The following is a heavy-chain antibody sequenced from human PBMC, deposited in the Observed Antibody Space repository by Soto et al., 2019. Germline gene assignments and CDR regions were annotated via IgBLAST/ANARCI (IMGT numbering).Heavy chain of an antibody. Sequence: ASVKVSCKASGYTFTGYYMHWVRQAPGQGLEWMGWINPNGGGTNYAQKFQGWVTMTRDTSISTAYMELSRLRSDDTAVYYCARATPWIQLHLYYFDYWGQGTLVTVSS. CDR2: INPNGGGT. D-gene: IGHD5-18*01. V-gene: IGHV1-2*04. CDR1: GYTFTGYY. J-gene: IGHJ4*02. CDR3: ARATPWIQLHLYYFDY.